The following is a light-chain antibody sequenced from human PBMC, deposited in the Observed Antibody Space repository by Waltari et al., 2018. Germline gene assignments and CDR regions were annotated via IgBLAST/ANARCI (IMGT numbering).Light chain of an antibody. V-gene: IGLV2-8*01. CDR1: NSDIGTSNY. CDR2: EVN. Sequence: QSALTQPPSASGSPGKSVTISCSGTNSDIGTSNYVSWFQQHPGRAPKRLIYEVNKRPSGVPDRVSGSKSDNRASLTVSGLQADDEAVYHCSSYAGSNTLVFGGGTRLTVL. J-gene: IGLJ2*01. CDR3: SSYAGSNTLV.